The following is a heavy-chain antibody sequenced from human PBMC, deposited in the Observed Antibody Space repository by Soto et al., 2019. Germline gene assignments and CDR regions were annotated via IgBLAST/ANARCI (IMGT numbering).Heavy chain of an antibody. J-gene: IGHJ6*02. CDR1: GYTFTGHY. CDR3: APDLCHLGSGSACPNFGLDF. Sequence: ASVKVSCKASGYTFTGHYMHWVRQVSGKGLEYLGWLKSDNGGAYSAPKFQGRVTFTRDTSTTTAYMELSGLRSDETAVYFCAPDLCHLGSGSACPNFGLDFWGQGTTVTVSS. D-gene: IGHD3-10*01. V-gene: IGHV1-2*02. CDR2: LKSDNGGA.